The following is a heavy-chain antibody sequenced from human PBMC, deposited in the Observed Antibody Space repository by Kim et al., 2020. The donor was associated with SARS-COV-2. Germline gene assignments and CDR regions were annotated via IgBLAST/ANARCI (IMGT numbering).Heavy chain of an antibody. CDR2: INPSGGST. Sequence: ASVKVSCKASGYTFTSYYMHWVRQAPGQGLEWMGIINPSGGSTSYAQKLQGRVTMTRDTSTSTAYMELSSLRSEDTAVYYCARISSGWGGYDYWGQGTLVTVSS. D-gene: IGHD6-19*01. CDR3: ARISSGWGGYDY. V-gene: IGHV1-46*01. CDR1: GYTFTSYY. J-gene: IGHJ4*02.